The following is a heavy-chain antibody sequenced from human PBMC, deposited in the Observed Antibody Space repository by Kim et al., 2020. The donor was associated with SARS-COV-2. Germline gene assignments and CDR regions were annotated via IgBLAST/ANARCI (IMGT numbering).Heavy chain of an antibody. V-gene: IGHV4-39*01. J-gene: IGHJ5*02. CDR3: ARSGSGSYYPS. Sequence: TYYSPSLKSRVTISVDTSKNQFSLKLSSVTAADTAVYYCARSGSGSYYPSWGQGTLVTVSS. D-gene: IGHD3-10*01. CDR2: T.